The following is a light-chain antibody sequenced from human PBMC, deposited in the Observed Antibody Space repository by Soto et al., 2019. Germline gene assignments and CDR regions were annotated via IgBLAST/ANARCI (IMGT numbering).Light chain of an antibody. CDR1: SSDIGGSEY. J-gene: IGLJ1*01. CDR3: YSSRSSSTTCYV. V-gene: IGLV2-14*03. CDR2: GVS. Sequence: QSVLTQPASVSGSPGQSITISCAGTSSDIGGSEYVAWYQQHPGNAPKLMIYGVSNRPSGVSNRFSGSKSGNTASLTISGLQAEDEADDFCYSSRSSSTTCYVYVTGTKVTVL.